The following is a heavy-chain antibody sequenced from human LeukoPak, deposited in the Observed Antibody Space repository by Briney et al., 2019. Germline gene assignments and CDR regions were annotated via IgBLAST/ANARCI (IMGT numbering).Heavy chain of an antibody. CDR2: INSDGSRT. CDR3: AKKGKGGEWLVPFDY. CDR1: GFIFSRYW. V-gene: IGHV3-74*03. J-gene: IGHJ4*02. Sequence: GGSLRLSCEASGFIFSRYWMHWVRQAPGKGLVWVSRINSDGSRTTYADSVKGRFTISRDNAKNTLYLQMNSLRAEDTAVYYCAKKGKGGEWLVPFDYWGQGTLVTVSS. D-gene: IGHD6-19*01.